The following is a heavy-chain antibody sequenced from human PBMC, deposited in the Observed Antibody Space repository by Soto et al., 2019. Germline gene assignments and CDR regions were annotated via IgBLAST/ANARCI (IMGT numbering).Heavy chain of an antibody. CDR1: GFTFSDYY. V-gene: IGHV3-11*01. CDR2: ISSSGSTI. Sequence: GGSLRLSCAASGFTFSDYYMSWIRQAPGKGLEWVSYISSSGSTIYYADSVKGRFTISRDNAKNSLYLQMNSLRAEDTAVYYCARDSRDDFWSGYTYTGWGQGTLVTVSS. J-gene: IGHJ4*02. CDR3: ARDSRDDFWSGYTYTG. D-gene: IGHD3-3*01.